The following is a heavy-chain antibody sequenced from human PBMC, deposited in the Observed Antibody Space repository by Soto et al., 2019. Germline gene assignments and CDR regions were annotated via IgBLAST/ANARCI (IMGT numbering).Heavy chain of an antibody. J-gene: IGHJ5*02. V-gene: IGHV2-26*01. CDR1: GLSITDSEMG. D-gene: IGHD6-19*01. Sequence: QVTLNESGPVLVKPTETLTLRCTVSGLSITDSEMGVSWISQPPGQPLEWLAHIDSSGEKSYRTFLKSRLAISKDTSKSQIVRTMTNMDPADTSTYYCARRHLAVAVSPWFDPWGQGIPVTVSS. CDR3: ARRHLAVAVSPWFDP. CDR2: IDSSGEK.